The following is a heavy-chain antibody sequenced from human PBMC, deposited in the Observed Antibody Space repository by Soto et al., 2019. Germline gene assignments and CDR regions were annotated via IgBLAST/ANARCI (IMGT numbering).Heavy chain of an antibody. CDR1: GFTFSSYS. CDR2: ISSSSYI. D-gene: IGHD1-26*01. J-gene: IGHJ4*02. V-gene: IGHV3-21*01. CDR3: KRGLFSGSYYSGGWYYFDS. Sequence: GGSLRLSCAASGFTFSSYSMNWVRQAPGKGLEWVSSISSSSYIYYADSVKGRFTISRDNAKNSLYLQMNSLRAADTAVYYCKRGLFSGSYYSGGWYYFDSWGQGTMVTVSS.